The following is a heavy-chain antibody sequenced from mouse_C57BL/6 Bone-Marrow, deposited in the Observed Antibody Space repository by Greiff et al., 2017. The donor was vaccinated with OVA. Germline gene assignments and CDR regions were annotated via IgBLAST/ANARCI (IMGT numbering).Heavy chain of an antibody. Sequence: QVQLQQSGPELVKPGASVKISCKASGYAFSSSWMNWVKQRPGKGLEWIGRIYPGDGDTNYNGKFKGKATLTADKSSSTAYMQLSSLTSEDSAVYFCARRYGSSAMDYWGQGTSVTVSS. CDR2: IYPGDGDT. J-gene: IGHJ4*01. D-gene: IGHD2-10*02. CDR3: ARRYGSSAMDY. V-gene: IGHV1-82*01. CDR1: GYAFSSSW.